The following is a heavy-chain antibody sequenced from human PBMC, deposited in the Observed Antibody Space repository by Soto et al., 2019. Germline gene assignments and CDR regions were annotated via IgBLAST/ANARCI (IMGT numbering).Heavy chain of an antibody. CDR2: INAGSGNT. D-gene: IGHD3-3*02. CDR1: GYTFSTYT. CDR3: ARDTETLGPRANDALDI. J-gene: IGHJ3*02. Sequence: ASVKVSCKAAGYTFSTYTMNWVRQAPGQSLEWMGWINAGSGNTKYSQNFQGRVSITRDTSASTVYMELTGLKSEDTAMYYCARDTETLGPRANDALDIWGQGTMVTVSS. V-gene: IGHV1-3*01.